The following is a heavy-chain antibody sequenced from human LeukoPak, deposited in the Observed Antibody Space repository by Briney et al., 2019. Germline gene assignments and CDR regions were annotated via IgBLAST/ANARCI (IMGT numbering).Heavy chain of an antibody. D-gene: IGHD3-10*01. J-gene: IGHJ6*02. CDR2: ISGSGGST. Sequence: GGSLRLSCAASGFTFSSSAMTWVRQAPGKGLEWVSGISGSGGSTDYADYVKGRFTSSRDNSKSTLYLQMNSLRAEDTAVYYCAKDLWSGLGCYCVMDVWGQGTTVTVSS. V-gene: IGHV3-23*01. CDR1: GFTFSSSA. CDR3: AKDLWSGLGCYCVMDV.